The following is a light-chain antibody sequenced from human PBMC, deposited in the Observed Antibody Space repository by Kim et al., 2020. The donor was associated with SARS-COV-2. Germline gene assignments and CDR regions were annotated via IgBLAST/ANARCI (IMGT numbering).Light chain of an antibody. V-gene: IGLV2-8*01. CDR3: SSYAGRNILV. J-gene: IGLJ2*01. CDR1: RSDVGGYNY. Sequence: QSALTQPPSASGSPGQSVTISCTGTRSDVGGYNYVSWFQQHPGKAPKLMIYEVSKRPSGVPDRFSGSKSGNTASLTVSGLQAEDEADYYCSSYAGRNILVFGGGTKLTVL. CDR2: EVS.